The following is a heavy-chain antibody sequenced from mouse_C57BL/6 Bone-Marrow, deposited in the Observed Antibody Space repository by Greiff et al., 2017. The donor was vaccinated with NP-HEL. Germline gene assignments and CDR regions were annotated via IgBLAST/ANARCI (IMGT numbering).Heavy chain of an antibody. D-gene: IGHD1-1*01. CDR1: GYTFTSYW. CDR3: ARDYGSSPYYYAMDY. Sequence: QVQLQQPGTELVKPGASVKLSCKASGYTFTSYWMHWVKQRPGQGLEWIGNINPSNGGTNYNEKFQSKATLTVDKSSSTAYMQLSSLTSEDSAVYYCARDYGSSPYYYAMDYWGQGTSVTVSS. J-gene: IGHJ4*01. V-gene: IGHV1-53*01. CDR2: INPSNGGT.